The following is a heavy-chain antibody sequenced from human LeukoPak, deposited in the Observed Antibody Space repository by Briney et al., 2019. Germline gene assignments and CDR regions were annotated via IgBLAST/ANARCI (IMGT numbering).Heavy chain of an antibody. V-gene: IGHV3-74*01. CDR3: ARVRLWLNWFDP. Sequence: GRSLRLSCAASGFTFSSYWMHWVRQAPGKGLVWVSRINSDGSSTSYADSVRGRFTISRDNAKNTLYLQMNSLRAEDTAVYYCARVRLWLNWFDPWGQGTLVTVSS. CDR1: GFTFSSYW. J-gene: IGHJ5*02. D-gene: IGHD3-10*01. CDR2: INSDGSST.